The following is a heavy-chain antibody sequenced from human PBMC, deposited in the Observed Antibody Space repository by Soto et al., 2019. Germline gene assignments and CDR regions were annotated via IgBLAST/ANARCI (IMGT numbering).Heavy chain of an antibody. J-gene: IGHJ5*02. CDR3: ARGRLLWFGELSHWLDP. CDR1: GYTFTSYD. Sequence: ASVKVSCKASGYTFTSYDINWVRQATGQGLEWMGWMNPNSGNTGYAQKFQGRVTMTRNTSISTAYMELSSLRSEDTAVYYCARGRLLWFGELSHWLDPWGQGTLVTVSS. CDR2: MNPNSGNT. V-gene: IGHV1-8*01. D-gene: IGHD3-10*01.